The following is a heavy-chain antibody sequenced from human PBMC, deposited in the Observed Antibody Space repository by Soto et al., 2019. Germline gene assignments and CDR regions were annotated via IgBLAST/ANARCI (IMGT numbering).Heavy chain of an antibody. J-gene: IGHJ3*02. Sequence: SETLSLTCTVSGDSISSSPYYYWGWIRQPPGMGLEWIGSIYSTGSTYYKPSLKSGVTISVDTSRKPFSLKLSSVTAADTAVYYCARHDSGAYQSVFEIWGQGTAVTVSS. CDR1: GDSISSSPYYY. V-gene: IGHV4-39*01. D-gene: IGHD1-26*01. CDR2: IYSTGST. CDR3: ARHDSGAYQSVFEI.